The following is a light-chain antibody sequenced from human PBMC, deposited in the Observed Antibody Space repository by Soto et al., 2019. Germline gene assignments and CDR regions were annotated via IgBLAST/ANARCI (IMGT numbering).Light chain of an antibody. CDR2: GNS. Sequence: QSVLTQPPSVSGAPGQRVTISCTVSSSNIGAGYDVHWYQQVPGTAPKLHIYGNSNRPSGVPDRFSGSKSGTSASLAITVLKAQDEADYYCQSYDSSLSGVVFGGGTKLTVL. J-gene: IGLJ2*01. CDR3: QSYDSSLSGVV. V-gene: IGLV1-40*01. CDR1: SSNIGAGYD.